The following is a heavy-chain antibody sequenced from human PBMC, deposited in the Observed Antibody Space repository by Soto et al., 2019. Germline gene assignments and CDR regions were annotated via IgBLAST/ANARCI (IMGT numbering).Heavy chain of an antibody. CDR3: ARVDTIFGVVIDY. D-gene: IGHD3-3*01. CDR1: GGSISSSSYY. J-gene: IGHJ4*02. Sequence: SENVALTCTVSGGSISSSSYYWGWIRQPPGKGLEWIGSIYYSGSTYYNPSLKSRVTISVDTSKNQFSLKLSSVTAADTAVYYCARVDTIFGVVIDYWGQGTLVTVS. CDR2: IYYSGST. V-gene: IGHV4-39*01.